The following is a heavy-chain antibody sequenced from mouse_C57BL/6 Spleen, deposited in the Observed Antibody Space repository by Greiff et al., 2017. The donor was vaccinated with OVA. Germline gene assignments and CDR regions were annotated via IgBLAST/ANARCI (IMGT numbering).Heavy chain of an antibody. J-gene: IGHJ1*03. D-gene: IGHD3-2*02. V-gene: IGHV14-4*01. CDR1: GFNIKDDY. CDR2: IDPENGDT. CDR3: TTEAQARGYFDV. Sequence: VQLKESGAELVRPGASVKLSCTASGFNIKDDYMHWVKQRPEQGLEWIGWIDPENGDTEYASKFQGKATITADTSSNTAYLQLSSLTSEDTAVYYCTTEAQARGYFDVWGTGTTVTVSS.